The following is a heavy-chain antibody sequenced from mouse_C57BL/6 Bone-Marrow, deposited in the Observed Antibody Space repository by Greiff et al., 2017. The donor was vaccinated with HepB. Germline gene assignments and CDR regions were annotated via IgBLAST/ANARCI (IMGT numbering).Heavy chain of an antibody. Sequence: VKLQQPGAELVKPGASVKLSCKASGYTFTSYWMQWVKQRPGQGLEWIGEIDPSDSYTNYNQKFKGKATLTVDTSSSTAYMQLSSLTSDDSAVYYCARSHYYGSSTDYWGQGTTLTVSS. D-gene: IGHD1-1*01. CDR3: ARSHYYGSSTDY. J-gene: IGHJ2*01. CDR2: IDPSDSYT. CDR1: GYTFTSYW. V-gene: IGHV1-50*01.